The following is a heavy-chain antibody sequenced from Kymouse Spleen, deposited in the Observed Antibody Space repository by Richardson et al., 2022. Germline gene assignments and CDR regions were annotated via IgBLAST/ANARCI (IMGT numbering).Heavy chain of an antibody. V-gene: IGHV4-39*01. CDR1: GGSISSSSYY. D-gene: IGHD3-10*01. J-gene: IGHJ4*02. CDR3: ARQGYYYGSGSYYNIFFDY. Sequence: QLQLQESGPGLVKPSETLSLTCTVSGGSISSSSYYWGWIRQPPGKGLEWIGSIYYSGSTYYNPSLKSRVTISVDTSKNQFSLKLSSVTAADTAVYYCARQGYYYGSGSYYNIFFDYWGQGTLVTVSS. CDR2: IYYSGST.